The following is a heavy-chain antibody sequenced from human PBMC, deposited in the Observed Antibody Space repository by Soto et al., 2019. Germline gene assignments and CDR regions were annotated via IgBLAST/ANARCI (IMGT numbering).Heavy chain of an antibody. CDR1: GFMFGPYW. CDR2: ISGDGSGR. V-gene: IGHV3-7*01. Sequence: EVQLVESGGGLVQPGGSLRLSGAASGFMFGPYWMSWVRQYPGKGLEWVATISGDGSGRYYVDSVKGRFTVSRDNAENSLYLQMNSLGDEDTAFSYCEREDWHRFDSWGQGTLVTVSS. J-gene: IGHJ4*02. CDR3: EREDWHRFDS. D-gene: IGHD2-21*01.